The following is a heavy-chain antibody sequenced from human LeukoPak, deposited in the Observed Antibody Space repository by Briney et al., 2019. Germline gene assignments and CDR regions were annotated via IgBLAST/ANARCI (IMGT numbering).Heavy chain of an antibody. V-gene: IGHV4-34*01. D-gene: IGHD5-18*01. CDR3: ARGRRHSIQLWFLYFDY. J-gene: IGHJ4*02. CDR2: INHSGST. Sequence: SETLSLTCAVYGGSFSGYYWSWIRQPPGKGLEWIGEINHSGSTNYNPSLKSRVTISVDTSKNQFSLKLSSVTAADTAVYYCARGRRHSIQLWFLYFDYWGQGTLVTVSS. CDR1: GGSFSGYY.